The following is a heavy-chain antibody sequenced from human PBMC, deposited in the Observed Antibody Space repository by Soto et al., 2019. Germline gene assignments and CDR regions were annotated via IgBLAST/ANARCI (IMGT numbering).Heavy chain of an antibody. CDR1: GGSISGYY. V-gene: IGHV4-59*12. CDR3: ARVPSP. CDR2: IYYSGST. J-gene: IGHJ5*02. Sequence: SETLSLTCTVSGGSISGYYGSWVRQPPGKGLEWIGYIYYSGSTNYNPSLKSRVTISVDTSKNQFSLKLSSVTAADTAVYYCARVPSPWGQGTLVTVSS.